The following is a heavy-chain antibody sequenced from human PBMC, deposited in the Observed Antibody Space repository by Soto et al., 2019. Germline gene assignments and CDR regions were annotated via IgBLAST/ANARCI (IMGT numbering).Heavy chain of an antibody. J-gene: IGHJ4*02. CDR1: GYSISSGYY. Sequence: SETLSLTCAVSGYSISSGYYWGWIRQPLGKGLEWIGSIYHSGSTYYNPSLRSRVTISVDTSKNQFSLKLSSVAAADTAVYYCARDPDGDYEGYFDYWGQGTLVTVSS. D-gene: IGHD4-17*01. CDR2: IYHSGST. V-gene: IGHV4-38-2*02. CDR3: ARDPDGDYEGYFDY.